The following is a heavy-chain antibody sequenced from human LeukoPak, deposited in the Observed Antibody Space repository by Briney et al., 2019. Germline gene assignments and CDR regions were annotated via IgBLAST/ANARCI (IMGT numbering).Heavy chain of an antibody. V-gene: IGHV1-69*04. D-gene: IGHD6-19*01. J-gene: IGHJ4*02. CDR1: GYTFTSYG. CDR2: IIPILGIA. CDR3: ARDPSKQWLTDY. Sequence: ASVKVSCKASGYTFTSYGISWVRQAPGQGLEWMGRIIPILGIANYAQKFQGRVTITADKSTSTAYMELSSLRSEDTAVYYCARDPSKQWLTDYWGQGTLVIVSS.